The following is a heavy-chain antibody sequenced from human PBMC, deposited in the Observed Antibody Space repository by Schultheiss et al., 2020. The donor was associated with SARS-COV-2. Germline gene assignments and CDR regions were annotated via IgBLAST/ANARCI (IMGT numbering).Heavy chain of an antibody. CDR2: ISYDGSNK. CDR3: ARGSRGVYATTKKYYFDY. J-gene: IGHJ4*02. CDR1: GFTFDDYG. D-gene: IGHD2-8*01. Sequence: GGSLRLSCAASGFTFDDYGMSWVRQAPGKGLEWVAVISYDGSNKYYADSVKGRFTISKDNAKNSLYLQMNSLRAGDTAVYYCARGSRGVYATTKKYYFDYWGQGTLVTVSS. V-gene: IGHV3-30*03.